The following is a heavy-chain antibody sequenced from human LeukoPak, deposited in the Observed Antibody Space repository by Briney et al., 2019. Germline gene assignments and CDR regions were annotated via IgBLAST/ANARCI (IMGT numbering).Heavy chain of an antibody. D-gene: IGHD4-4*01. CDR1: GGSISNYY. Sequence: ASETLSLTCTVSGGSISNYYWSWIRQPPGKGLEWIGYIYYSGSTNYIPSLKRRVTISVDTSKNQFSLKLSSVTAADTAVYYCARADSNLRDAFDIWGQGTMVSVSS. J-gene: IGHJ3*02. CDR2: IYYSGST. CDR3: ARADSNLRDAFDI. V-gene: IGHV4-59*08.